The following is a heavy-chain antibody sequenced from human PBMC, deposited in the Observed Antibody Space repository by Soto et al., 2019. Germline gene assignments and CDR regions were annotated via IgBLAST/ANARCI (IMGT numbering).Heavy chain of an antibody. CDR1: GGSISNYY. Sequence: SETLSLTCTVSGGSISNYYWSWFRQTPGKGLEWIGYVHDSWGSNYNPSLKSRLTISVDTSKSQFSLKLSSVTAADTPVYYCARVIHEIYYYYGMDVWGQGTTVTVSS. V-gene: IGHV4-59*01. J-gene: IGHJ6*02. CDR3: ARVIHEIYYYYGMDV. CDR2: VHDSWGS.